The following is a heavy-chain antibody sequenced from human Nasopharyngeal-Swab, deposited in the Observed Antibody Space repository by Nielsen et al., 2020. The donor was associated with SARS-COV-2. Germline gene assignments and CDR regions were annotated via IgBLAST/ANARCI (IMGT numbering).Heavy chain of an antibody. CDR2: INPSDGST. V-gene: IGHV1-46*01. CDR3: ARATYYDFWSGYYTALGGMDV. Sequence: ASVKVSCKASGYTFTSYYMHWVRQAPGQGLEWMGIINPSDGSTSYAQKFQGRVTMTRDTSTSTVYMELSSLRFEDTAVYYCARATYYDFWSGYYTALGGMDVWGQGTTVTVSS. J-gene: IGHJ6*02. D-gene: IGHD3-3*01. CDR1: GYTFTSYY.